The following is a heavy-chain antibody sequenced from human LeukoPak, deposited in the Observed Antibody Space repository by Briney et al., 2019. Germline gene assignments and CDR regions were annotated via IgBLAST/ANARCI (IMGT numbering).Heavy chain of an antibody. D-gene: IGHD2-15*01. V-gene: IGHV4-59*13. CDR1: GGSISSYY. J-gene: IGHJ1*01. CDR2: IYYSGST. Sequence: SETLSLTCTVSGGSISSYYWSWIQQPPGKGLEWIGYIYYSGSTNYNPSLKSRVTISVDTSKNQFSLKLSSVTAADTAVYYRARAPGPYCSGGSCYRAEYFQHWGQGTLVTVSS. CDR3: ARAPGPYCSGGSCYRAEYFQH.